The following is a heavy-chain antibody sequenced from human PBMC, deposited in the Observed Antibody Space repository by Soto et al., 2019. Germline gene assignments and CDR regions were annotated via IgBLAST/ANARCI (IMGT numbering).Heavy chain of an antibody. CDR2: INTDGSTT. CDR1: GFTFSIFW. V-gene: IGHV3-74*01. Sequence: PGGSLRLSCAASGFTFSIFWMHWVRQAPGKRLVWVSRINTDGSTTCYADSVKGRFTISRDNAKNTLYLQMNSLRAEDTAVYYFAKQDYYDSSGHIDYWGQGTLVTVSS. CDR3: AKQDYYDSSGHIDY. D-gene: IGHD3-22*01. J-gene: IGHJ4*02.